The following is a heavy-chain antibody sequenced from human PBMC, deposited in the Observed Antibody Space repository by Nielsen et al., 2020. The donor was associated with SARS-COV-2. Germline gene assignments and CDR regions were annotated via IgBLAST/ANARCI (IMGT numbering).Heavy chain of an antibody. CDR1: GYSFTSYW. V-gene: IGHV5-10-1*01. D-gene: IGHD2-2*01. Sequence: GESLKISCKGSGYSFTSYWISWVRQMPGKGLEWMGRIDPSDSYTNYTPSFQGHVTISADKSISTAYLQWSSLKASDTAMYYCARRGGVVVPEEDVWGQGTTVTVSS. CDR2: IDPSDSYT. CDR3: ARRGGVVVPEEDV. J-gene: IGHJ6*02.